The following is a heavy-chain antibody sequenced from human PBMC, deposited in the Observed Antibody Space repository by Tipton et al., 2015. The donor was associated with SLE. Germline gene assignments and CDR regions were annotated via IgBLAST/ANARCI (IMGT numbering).Heavy chain of an antibody. Sequence: TLSLTCTVSGGSISSYYWSWIRRPPGKGLEWIGYIYYSGSTNYNPSLKSRVTISVDTSKNQFSLKLSSVTAADTAVYYCANMRGPQNFDYWGQGTLVTVSS. V-gene: IGHV4-59*12. CDR2: IYYSGST. CDR3: ANMRGPQNFDY. CDR1: GGSISSYY. J-gene: IGHJ4*02.